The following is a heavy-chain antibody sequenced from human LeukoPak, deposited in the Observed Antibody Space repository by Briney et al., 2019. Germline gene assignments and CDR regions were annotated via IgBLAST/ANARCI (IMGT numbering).Heavy chain of an antibody. D-gene: IGHD4-17*01. V-gene: IGHV4-34*01. CDR3: ARGLDDYGDYGDYYYYYMDV. Sequence: PSETLSLTCAVYGGSFSGYYGSWIRQPPGKGLEWIGEINHSGSTDYNPSLKSRVTISVDTSKNQFSLRLSSVTAADTAVYYCARGLDDYGDYGDYYYYYMDVWGKGTTVTVSS. J-gene: IGHJ6*03. CDR1: GGSFSGYY. CDR2: INHSGST.